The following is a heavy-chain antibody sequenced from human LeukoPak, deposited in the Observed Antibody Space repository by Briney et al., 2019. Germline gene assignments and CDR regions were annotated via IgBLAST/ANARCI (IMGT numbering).Heavy chain of an antibody. CDR2: ISNKGGST. J-gene: IGHJ4*02. CDR1: GFTFSSYG. D-gene: IGHD1-26*01. V-gene: IGHV3-64D*09. Sequence: GGSLRLPCSASGFTFSSYGMHWVRQAPGKGLEYVSGISNKGGSTYYADSVKGRFTISRDNSKHTLHLQMSSLRADDTAVYYCVRSGTWADFDSWGQGTLVTVS. CDR3: VRSGTWADFDS.